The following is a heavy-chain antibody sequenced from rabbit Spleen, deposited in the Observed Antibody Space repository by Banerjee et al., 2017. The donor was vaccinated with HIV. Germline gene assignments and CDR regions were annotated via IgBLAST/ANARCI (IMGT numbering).Heavy chain of an antibody. V-gene: IGHV1S40*01. D-gene: IGHD1-1*01. CDR1: GVSFSSSSY. CDR2: IDAGSSGFP. CDR3: ARDSASSFSSYGMDL. Sequence: QSLEESGGDLVKPGASLTLTCTASGVSFSSSSYMCWVRQAPGKGLEWIACIDAGSSGFPYFATWAKGRFTISKTSSTTVTLQMTRLTAADTATYFCARDSASSFSSYGMDLWGQGTLVTVS. J-gene: IGHJ6*01.